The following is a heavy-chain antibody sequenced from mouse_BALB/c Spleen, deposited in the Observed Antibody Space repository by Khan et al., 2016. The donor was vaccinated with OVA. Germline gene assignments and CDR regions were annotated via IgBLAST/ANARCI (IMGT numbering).Heavy chain of an antibody. Sequence: EVQLQESGPGLVKPSQSLSLTCTVTGYSITSDYAWNWIRQFPGNKLEWMGYISSSGSTKYNPALQSRISITRDTSKNQFFLQLNSVTTEDTATYYCARDGSRYNYAMDYWGQGTSVTVSS. D-gene: IGHD2-3*01. CDR1: GYSITSDYA. J-gene: IGHJ4*01. V-gene: IGHV3-2*02. CDR3: ARDGSRYNYAMDY. CDR2: ISSSGST.